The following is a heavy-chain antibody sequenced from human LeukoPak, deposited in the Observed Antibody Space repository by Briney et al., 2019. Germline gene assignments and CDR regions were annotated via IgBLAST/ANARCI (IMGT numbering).Heavy chain of an antibody. CDR3: ARTVAGNCKSCYYYMDV. V-gene: IGHV1-46*01. D-gene: IGHD6-19*01. CDR1: GYTFTSYY. Sequence: GASVKVSCKASGYTFTSYYMHWVRQAPGQGLEWMGIINPSGGSTSYAQKFQGRVTMTRDTSTSTVYMELSSLRSEDTAVYYCARTVAGNCKSCYYYMDVWGKGTTVTISS. CDR2: INPSGGST. J-gene: IGHJ6*03.